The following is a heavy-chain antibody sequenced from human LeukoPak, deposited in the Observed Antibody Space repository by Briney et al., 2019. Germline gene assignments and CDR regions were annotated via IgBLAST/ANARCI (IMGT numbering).Heavy chain of an antibody. V-gene: IGHV3-21*01. CDR2: ISSSSSNT. J-gene: IGHJ4*02. D-gene: IGHD2-2*01. Sequence: GGSLRLSCAASGFTFSTYWMHWVRQAPGKGLEWVSSISSSSSNTYYADSVKGRFTISRDNAKNSLYLQMNSLRAEDTAVYYCANHLACGTTSCPPFDYWGQGTLVTVSS. CDR1: GFTFSTYW. CDR3: ANHLACGTTSCPPFDY.